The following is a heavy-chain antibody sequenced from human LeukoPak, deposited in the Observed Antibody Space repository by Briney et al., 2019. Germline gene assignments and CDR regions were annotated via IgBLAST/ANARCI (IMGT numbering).Heavy chain of an antibody. CDR2: ISDT. Sequence: GESLKISCKGSGYSFTSYWIGWVRPMPGKGLEWMGIISDTKYSPSFQGQVTISADKAISTAYLQWSSLKASDTAMYYCARTGYTSGWYVGSFDYWGQGTLVTVSS. V-gene: IGHV5-51*01. J-gene: IGHJ4*02. CDR3: ARTGYTSGWYVGSFDY. D-gene: IGHD6-19*01. CDR1: GYSFTSYW.